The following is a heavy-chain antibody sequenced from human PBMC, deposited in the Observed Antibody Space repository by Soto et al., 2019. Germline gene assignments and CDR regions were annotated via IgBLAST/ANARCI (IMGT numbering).Heavy chain of an antibody. CDR1: GFTFSSYG. V-gene: IGHV3-30*18. Sequence: QVQLVESGGGVVQPGRSLRLSCAASGFTFSSYGMHWVRQAPGKGLEWVAVISYDGSNKYYADSVKGRFTISRDNSKNTLYLQMNSLRAEDTAVYYCAKDRRVFVAVGHSLDVWGQGTTVTVSS. CDR2: ISYDGSNK. CDR3: AKDRRVFVAVGHSLDV. D-gene: IGHD2-21*01. J-gene: IGHJ6*02.